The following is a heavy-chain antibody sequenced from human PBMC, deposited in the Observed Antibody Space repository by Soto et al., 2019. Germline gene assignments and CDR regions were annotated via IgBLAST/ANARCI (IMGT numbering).Heavy chain of an antibody. CDR1: GGSISSRSYY. J-gene: IGHJ4*02. D-gene: IGHD5-18*01. CDR3: ARLRSGYSYGLAFDY. V-gene: IGHV4-39*01. CDR2: IYYSGST. Sequence: QLQLQESGPGLVKPSETLSLTCTVSGGSISSRSYYWGWIRQPPGKGLEWIGSIYYSGSTYYNPSLKSRVTISVDTSKNQFSLKLSSVTAADTAVYYCARLRSGYSYGLAFDYWGQGTLVTVSS.